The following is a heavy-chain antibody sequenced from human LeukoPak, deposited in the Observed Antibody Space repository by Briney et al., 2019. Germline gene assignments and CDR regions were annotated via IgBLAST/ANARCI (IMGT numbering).Heavy chain of an antibody. D-gene: IGHD3-10*01. CDR3: ARGGDRSFDY. V-gene: IGHV4-59*12. CDR1: GGSISSYY. Sequence: SETLSLTCTVSGGSISSYYWSWIRQPPGKGLEWIGCIYYSGSTNYNPSFKSRVTISVDTSKNQFSLKLSSVTAADTAVYYCARGGDRSFDYWGQGTLVTVSS. CDR2: IYYSGST. J-gene: IGHJ4*02.